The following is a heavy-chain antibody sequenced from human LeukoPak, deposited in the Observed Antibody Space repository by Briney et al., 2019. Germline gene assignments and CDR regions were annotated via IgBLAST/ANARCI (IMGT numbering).Heavy chain of an antibody. CDR1: GFTISSYA. J-gene: IGHJ4*02. V-gene: IGHV3-30-3*01. D-gene: IGHD1-26*01. CDR3: AREILLRGFDY. CDR2: ISYDGSNK. Sequence: GGSLRLSCAASGFTISSYAMHWVRQAPGKGLEWVAVISYDGSNKYYADSVKGRFTISRDNSKNTLYLQMNSLRAEDTAVYYCAREILLRGFDYWGQGTLVTVSS.